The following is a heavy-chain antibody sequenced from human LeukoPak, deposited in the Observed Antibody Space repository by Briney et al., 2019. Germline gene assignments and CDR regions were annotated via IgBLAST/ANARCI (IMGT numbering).Heavy chain of an antibody. V-gene: IGHV3-15*07. CDR3: TTYLVVPAASSGWSPFDY. D-gene: IGHD2-2*01. J-gene: IGHJ4*02. CDR2: IKSKTDGGTT. CDR1: GFPFAKTW. Sequence: PGGSLRLSCAASGFPFAKTWMNWVRQAPGKGLEWVGRIKSKTDGGTTDYAAPVKGRFTISRDDSKNTLYLQMNSLKTEDTAVYYCTTYLVVPAASSGWSPFDYWGQGTLVTVSS.